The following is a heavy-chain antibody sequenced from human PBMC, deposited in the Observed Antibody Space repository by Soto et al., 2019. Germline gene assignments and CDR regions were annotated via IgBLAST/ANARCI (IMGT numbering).Heavy chain of an antibody. CDR2: INHSGST. V-gene: IGHV4-34*01. Sequence: WETLSLTCAVYGGSFSGYYWSWIRQPPGKGLEWIGEINHSGSTNYNPSLKSRVTISVDTSKNQFSLKLSSVTAADTAVYYCARGPGDFWSGYPSYYYYYGMDVWGQGTTVTVSS. J-gene: IGHJ6*02. CDR1: GGSFSGYY. CDR3: ARGPGDFWSGYPSYYYYYGMDV. D-gene: IGHD3-3*01.